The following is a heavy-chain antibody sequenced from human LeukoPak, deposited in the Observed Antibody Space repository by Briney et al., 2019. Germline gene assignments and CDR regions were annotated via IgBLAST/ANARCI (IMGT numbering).Heavy chain of an antibody. CDR1: GYTFTGNY. D-gene: IGHD6-13*01. Sequence: ASVKVSCKASGYTFTGNYLHWVRQAPGQGLEWMGWINPNSGGTNYAQKFQGWVTMTRDTSISTAYMELSRLRSDDTAVYYCASSSGSSWYAFDIWGQGTMVTVSS. J-gene: IGHJ3*02. V-gene: IGHV1-2*04. CDR2: INPNSGGT. CDR3: ASSSGSSWYAFDI.